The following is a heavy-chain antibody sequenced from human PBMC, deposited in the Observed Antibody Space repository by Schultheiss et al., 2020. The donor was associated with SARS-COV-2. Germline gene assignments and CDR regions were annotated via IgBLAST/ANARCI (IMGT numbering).Heavy chain of an antibody. CDR2: IYHSGNI. CDR3: ARVPYYPGGAFDI. V-gene: IGHV4-61*01. D-gene: IGHD1-26*01. Sequence: SETLSLTCTVSGGSVTSASDHWSWIRQPPGKGLEWIGYIYHSGNIKYSSSLKSRVSISVDTSKNQVSLKLSSVTAADTAVYYCARVPYYPGGAFDIWGQGTMVTVSS. CDR1: GGSVTSASDH. J-gene: IGHJ3*02.